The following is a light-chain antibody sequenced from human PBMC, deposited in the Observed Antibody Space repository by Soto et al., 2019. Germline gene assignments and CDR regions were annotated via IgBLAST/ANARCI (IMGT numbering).Light chain of an antibody. Sequence: DIQMTQSPSTLSASVGDTVTIACRASQSVSIWLAWYQQKPGKAPKVLISKASSLESGVPSRFSGSGSGTEFTLTISSLQPDDFATYYCQQYNSFRAFGQGTKVDIK. CDR2: KAS. CDR1: QSVSIW. V-gene: IGKV1-5*03. J-gene: IGKJ1*01. CDR3: QQYNSFRA.